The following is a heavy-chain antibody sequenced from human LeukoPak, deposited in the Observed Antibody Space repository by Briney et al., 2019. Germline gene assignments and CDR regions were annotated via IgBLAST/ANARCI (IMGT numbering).Heavy chain of an antibody. D-gene: IGHD4-17*01. J-gene: IGHJ3*02. CDR1: GFTFSDYY. Sequence: PGGSLRLSCAASGFTFSDYYMSWIRQAPGKGLEWVSYISSSGSTIYYADSVKGRFTIPRDNSKNTLYLQMNSLRAEDTAVYYCAKAETVTTSAFDIWGQGTMVTVSS. V-gene: IGHV3-11*01. CDR3: AKAETVTTSAFDI. CDR2: ISSSGSTI.